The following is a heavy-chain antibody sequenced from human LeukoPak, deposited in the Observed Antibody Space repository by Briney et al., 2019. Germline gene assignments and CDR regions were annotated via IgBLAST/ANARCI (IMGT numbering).Heavy chain of an antibody. CDR2: ISGDGRNI. CDR1: GFTFSSYW. CDR3: ANIPGTGTRTYNFDH. Sequence: GGSLRLSCVASGFTFSSYWMHWVRQDPRKGLVWVSRISGDGRNINYADSVKGRFTISRDNSKNTLYLQMNSLREEDTAVYYCANIPGTGTRTYNFDHWGQGTLVTVSS. V-gene: IGHV3-74*01. D-gene: IGHD1-1*01. J-gene: IGHJ4*02.